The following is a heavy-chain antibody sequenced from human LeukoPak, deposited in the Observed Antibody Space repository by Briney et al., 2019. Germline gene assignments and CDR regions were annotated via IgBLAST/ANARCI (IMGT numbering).Heavy chain of an antibody. CDR3: ARVVTDSSGWYHFVY. D-gene: IGHD6-19*01. Sequence: SVKVSCKASQYTFTSYYINWVRQAPGQGLEWVGIVIPSGGSTTYAQTFQGRVTMTRETSTRTVYMELSSLRSEDTAVYYCARVVTDSSGWYHFVYWGQGTLVTVSS. CDR2: VIPSGGST. CDR1: QYTFTSYY. J-gene: IGHJ4*02. V-gene: IGHV1-46*01.